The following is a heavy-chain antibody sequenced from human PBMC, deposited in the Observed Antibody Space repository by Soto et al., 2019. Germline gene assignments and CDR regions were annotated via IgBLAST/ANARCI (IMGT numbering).Heavy chain of an antibody. J-gene: IGHJ4*02. CDR2: ISSDGSIK. CDR1: GFTFRDSG. CDR3: AKEGFNTTIAAGYVDY. D-gene: IGHD1-1*01. V-gene: IGHV3-30*18. Sequence: PVGSLRLSCAASGFTFRDSGMHWVRQAPGKGLEWVADISSDGSIKFYGDSMKGRFTISRDNSKNTVYLQMNSLRREDTALYYCAKEGFNTTIAAGYVDYWGQGTLVTVSS.